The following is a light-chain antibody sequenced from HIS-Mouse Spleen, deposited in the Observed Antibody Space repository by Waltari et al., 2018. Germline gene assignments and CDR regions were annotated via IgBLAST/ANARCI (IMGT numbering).Light chain of an antibody. CDR3: QQLNSYLWT. CDR1: QGISSY. CDR2: AAS. J-gene: IGKJ1*01. Sequence: DIQLTQSPSFLSASVGDRVTITCRASQGISSYLAWYQQKPGQAPKPLIYAASTLQSAVPSRFSGSGSGTEFTLTISSLQPEYFATYYCQQLNSYLWTFGQGTKVEIK. V-gene: IGKV1-9*01.